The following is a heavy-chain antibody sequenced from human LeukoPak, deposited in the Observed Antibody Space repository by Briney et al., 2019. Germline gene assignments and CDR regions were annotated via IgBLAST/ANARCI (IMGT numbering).Heavy chain of an antibody. Sequence: ASVKVSCKASGGTFSSYAISWVRQAPGQGLEWMGGIIPIFGTANYAQKFQGRVTITADESTSTAYMELSSLRSEDTAVYYCARGFDSGYDRGFDYWGQGTLVTVSS. CDR1: GGTFSSYA. CDR2: IIPIFGTA. D-gene: IGHD5-12*01. J-gene: IGHJ4*02. CDR3: ARGFDSGYDRGFDY. V-gene: IGHV1-69*13.